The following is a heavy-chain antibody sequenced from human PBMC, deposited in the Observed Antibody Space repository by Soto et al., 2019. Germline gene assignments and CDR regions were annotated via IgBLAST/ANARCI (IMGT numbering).Heavy chain of an antibody. CDR3: ARGFEYSSSSRTFGY. D-gene: IGHD6-6*01. J-gene: IGHJ4*02. V-gene: IGHV1-46*01. Sequence: QVQLVQSGAEVKKPGASVKVSCKASGYTFTSYDINWVRQAPGQGLEWMGIINPSGGSTSYAQKFQGRVTMTRDTSTSTVYMELSSLRSEDTAVYYCARGFEYSSSSRTFGYWGQGTLVTVSS. CDR2: INPSGGST. CDR1: GYTFTSYD.